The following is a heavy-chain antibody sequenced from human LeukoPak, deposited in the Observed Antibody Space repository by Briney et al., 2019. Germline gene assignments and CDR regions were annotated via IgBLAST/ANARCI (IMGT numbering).Heavy chain of an antibody. CDR2: ISAYNGNT. CDR3: ARDNPPPWYYYDSSGFYYMDV. Sequence: GASVKVSCKASGYTFTSYYIHWVRQAPGQGLEWMGWISAYNGNTNYAQKLQGRVTMTTDTSTSTAYMELRSLRSDDTAVYYCARDNPPPWYYYDSSGFYYMDVWGKGTTDTVSS. CDR1: GYTFTSYY. J-gene: IGHJ6*03. V-gene: IGHV1-18*04. D-gene: IGHD3-22*01.